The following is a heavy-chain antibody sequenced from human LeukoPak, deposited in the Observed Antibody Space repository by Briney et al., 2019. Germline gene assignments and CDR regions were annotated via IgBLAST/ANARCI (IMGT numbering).Heavy chain of an antibody. CDR2: ISSSGSTI. Sequence: GGSLRLSCAASGFTFSSYEMNWVRQAPGKGLEWVSYISSSGSTIYYADSVKGRFTISRDNAKNSLYLQMNSLRAEDTAVYYCARVSDDFWSGSFDYWGQGTLVTVSS. V-gene: IGHV3-48*03. J-gene: IGHJ4*02. D-gene: IGHD3-3*01. CDR3: ARVSDDFWSGSFDY. CDR1: GFTFSSYE.